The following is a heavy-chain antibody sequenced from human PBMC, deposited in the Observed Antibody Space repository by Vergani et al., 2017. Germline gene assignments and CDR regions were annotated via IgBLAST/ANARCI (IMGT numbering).Heavy chain of an antibody. Sequence: QVQLVESGGGVVQPGGSRRLSCAASGFTFSSYGMHWVRQVPGKGLEWVAYIHYDATNENYADSVKGRFTVSRDSSKNTLFLHMNSLRAEDTAVYYCAKDLAPGYSHSYNGMDVWGQGTTVTVSS. D-gene: IGHD5-12*01. CDR2: IHYDATNE. J-gene: IGHJ6*02. CDR1: GFTFSSYG. V-gene: IGHV3-30*02. CDR3: AKDLAPGYSHSYNGMDV.